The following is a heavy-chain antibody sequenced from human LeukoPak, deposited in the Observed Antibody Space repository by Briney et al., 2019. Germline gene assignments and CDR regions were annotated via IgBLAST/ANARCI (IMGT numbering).Heavy chain of an antibody. CDR3: AEEYYSDSSGYGYFQH. J-gene: IGHJ1*01. CDR1: GFTFSSYG. D-gene: IGHD3-22*01. Sequence: GGSLRLSCAASGFTFSSYGMHWVRQAPGKGLEWVAVISYDGSNKYYANSVKGRFTISRDNSKNTLYLQMNSLRAEDTAVYYCAEEYYSDSSGYGYFQHWGQGTLVTVSS. V-gene: IGHV3-30*18. CDR2: ISYDGSNK.